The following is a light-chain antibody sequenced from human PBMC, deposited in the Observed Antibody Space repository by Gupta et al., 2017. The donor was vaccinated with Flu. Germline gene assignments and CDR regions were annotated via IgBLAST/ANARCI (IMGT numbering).Light chain of an antibody. CDR3: QSQASNTNVWV. CDR2: FNK. V-gene: IGLV1-40*01. CDR1: SSNLGAGYD. Sequence: QSALTQPPSVSGAPGQRVTISCSGSSSNLGAGYDVHWYQQLPATAPNLLIFFNKSRRSAVPDRFSGSKSGTSASLTIAGLQADDEADDYCQSQASNTNVWVFGGGTKLTVL. J-gene: IGLJ3*02.